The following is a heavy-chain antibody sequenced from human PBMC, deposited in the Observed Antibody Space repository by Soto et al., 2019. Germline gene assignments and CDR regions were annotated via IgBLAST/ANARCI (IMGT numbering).Heavy chain of an antibody. J-gene: IGHJ6*02. V-gene: IGHV4-34*01. D-gene: IGHD2-2*03. Sequence: SLTCAVYGGSFSGYYWSWIRQPPGKGLEWIGEINHSGSTNYNPSLKSRVTISVDTSKNQFSLKLSSVTAADTAVYYCARWIRYYYGMDVWGQGTTVTVSS. CDR1: GGSFSGYY. CDR2: INHSGST. CDR3: ARWIRYYYGMDV.